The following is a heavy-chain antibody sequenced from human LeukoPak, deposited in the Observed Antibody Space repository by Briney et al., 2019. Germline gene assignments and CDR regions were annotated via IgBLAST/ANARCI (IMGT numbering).Heavy chain of an antibody. V-gene: IGHV4-61*01. Sequence: SETLSLTCTVSGGSISSGSYYWSWIRQPPGKGLEWIGYIYYSGSTNYNPSLKSRVTISADTSKNQFSLKLSSVTAADTAVYYCARGYCSSTSCPIRDYYYYMDVWGKGTTVTVSS. D-gene: IGHD2-2*01. CDR3: ARGYCSSTSCPIRDYYYYMDV. CDR1: GGSISSGSYY. J-gene: IGHJ6*03. CDR2: IYYSGST.